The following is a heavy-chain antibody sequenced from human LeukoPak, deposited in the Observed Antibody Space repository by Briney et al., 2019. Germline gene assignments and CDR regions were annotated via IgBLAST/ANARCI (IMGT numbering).Heavy chain of an antibody. Sequence: ASVKVSCKASGYXFTGYYMHWVRQAPGQGLEWMVWINPNSGGTNYAQKFQGRVTMTRDTSISTAYMELSRLRSDDTAVYYCAREGGIQLWSTFDYWGQGTLVTVSS. CDR3: AREGGIQLWSTFDY. J-gene: IGHJ4*02. D-gene: IGHD5-18*01. CDR2: INPNSGGT. V-gene: IGHV1-2*02. CDR1: GYXFTGYY.